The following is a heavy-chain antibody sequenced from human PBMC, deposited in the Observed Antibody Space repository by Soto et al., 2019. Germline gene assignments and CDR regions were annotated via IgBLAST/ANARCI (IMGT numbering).Heavy chain of an antibody. CDR2: IYYSGST. V-gene: IGHV4-30-4*01. J-gene: IGHJ5*02. CDR3: ARGQRRFLEWLGDWFDP. CDR1: GGSISSGDYY. D-gene: IGHD3-3*01. Sequence: QVQLQESGPGLVKPSQTLSLTCTVSGGSISSGDYYWSWIRQPPGKGLEWIGYIYYSGSTYYNPSLKRRVTISVDTSKNQFSLKLSSVTAADTAVYYCARGQRRFLEWLGDWFDPWGQGTLVTVSS.